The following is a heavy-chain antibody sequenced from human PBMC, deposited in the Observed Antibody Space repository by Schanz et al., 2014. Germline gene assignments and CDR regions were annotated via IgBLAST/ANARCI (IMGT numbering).Heavy chain of an antibody. CDR2: ISGSGGST. D-gene: IGHD6-25*01. Sequence: VQLVESGGGLVRPGGSLRLSCAASGFTFSSYTMNWVRQAPGKGLEWVSAISGSGGSTVYADSVKGRFTISRDNSNNTVFLQMNSLRAEDTAVYYCARGQRRTIGRPFGPWGQGTLVTVSS. CDR1: GFTFSSYT. J-gene: IGHJ5*02. CDR3: ARGQRRTIGRPFGP. V-gene: IGHV3-23*04.